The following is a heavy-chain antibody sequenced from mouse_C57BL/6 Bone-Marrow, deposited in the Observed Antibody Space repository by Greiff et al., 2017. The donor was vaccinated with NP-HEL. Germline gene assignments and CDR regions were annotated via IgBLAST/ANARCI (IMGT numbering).Heavy chain of an antibody. CDR1: GYTFTSYW. V-gene: IGHV1-64*01. D-gene: IGHD1-1*01. CDR2: FHPNSGST. CDR3: ARSSSCDY. Sequence: QVQLQQSGAELVKPGASVKLSCKASGYTFTSYWMQWVKQRPGQGLEWIGMFHPNSGSTNYNEKFKSKATMTVDKSSSTAYVQLSSLTSEDSAVYYCARSSSCDYWGQGTALTVSA. J-gene: IGHJ2*01.